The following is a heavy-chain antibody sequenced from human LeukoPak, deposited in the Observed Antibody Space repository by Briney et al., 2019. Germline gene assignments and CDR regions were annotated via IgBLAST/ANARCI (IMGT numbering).Heavy chain of an antibody. J-gene: IGHJ4*02. CDR3: ARDTYYDFWSGYYSGGLDY. Sequence: GGSLRLSCAASGFTFSTYWMSWVRQAPGKGLEWVANIRQDGGENHYVDSVKGRFTISRDNAKNSLYLQMNSLRVEDTAVYYCARDTYYDFWSGYYSGGLDYWGQGTLVTVSS. D-gene: IGHD3-3*01. CDR1: GFTFSTYW. V-gene: IGHV3-7*01. CDR2: IRQDGGEN.